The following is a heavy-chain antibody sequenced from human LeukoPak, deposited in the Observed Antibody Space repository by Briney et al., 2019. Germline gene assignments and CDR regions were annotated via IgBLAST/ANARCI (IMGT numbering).Heavy chain of an antibody. CDR1: GFTSSGYW. Sequence: GGSLRLSCAASGFTSSGYWMSWVRQAPGKGLERVANIKQDGSEKYYVDSVKGRFTISRDNAKNSLYLQMNSLRAEDTAVYYCARDSSPGYYDYVWGSYPRYWGQGTLVTVSS. CDR3: ARDSSPGYYDYVWGSYPRY. D-gene: IGHD3-16*02. CDR2: IKQDGSEK. V-gene: IGHV3-7*05. J-gene: IGHJ4*02.